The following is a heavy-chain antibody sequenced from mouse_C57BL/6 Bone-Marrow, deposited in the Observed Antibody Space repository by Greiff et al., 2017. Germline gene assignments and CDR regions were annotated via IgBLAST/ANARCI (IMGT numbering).Heavy chain of an antibody. CDR3: AREGGYDYDRGLAY. D-gene: IGHD2-4*01. Sequence: QVQLQQPGAELVKPGASVKLSCKASGYTFTSSWMHWVKQRPGRGLEWIGRIDPNSGSTKYNEKFKSKATLTVDKPSSTAYMQLSSLTSEDSAVYCCAREGGYDYDRGLAYWGQGTLVTVSA. CDR2: IDPNSGST. J-gene: IGHJ3*01. V-gene: IGHV1-72*01. CDR1: GYTFTSSW.